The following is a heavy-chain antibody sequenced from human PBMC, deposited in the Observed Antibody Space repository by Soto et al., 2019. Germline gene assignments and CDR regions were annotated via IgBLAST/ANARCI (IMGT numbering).Heavy chain of an antibody. CDR1: GGSFSGYY. J-gene: IGHJ6*03. D-gene: IGHD5-18*01. V-gene: IGHV4-34*01. CDR3: ARGFIQLWFNYYYSYMDV. CDR2: INHSGST. Sequence: SETLSLTCAVYGGSFSGYYWSWIRQPPGKGLEWIGEINHSGSTNYNPSLKSRVTISVDTSKNQFSLKLSSVTAADTAVYYCARGFIQLWFNYYYSYMDVRGKGTTVTGSS.